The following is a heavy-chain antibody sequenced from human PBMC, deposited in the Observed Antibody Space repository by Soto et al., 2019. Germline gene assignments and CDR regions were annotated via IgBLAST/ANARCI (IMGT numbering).Heavy chain of an antibody. J-gene: IGHJ4*02. CDR2: ISYSGST. Sequence: QLQLQESGPGLVQPSETLSLTCTVSGVSISSHGYFWGWIRQPPGKGLEWIGMISYSGSTYYSPSLKXRXTXXAATSKNQLSLRLSSVTAADTAVFHCLNYNSGWKYWGQGTVVTVSS. V-gene: IGHV4-39*01. CDR3: LNYNSGWKY. CDR1: GVSISSHGYF. D-gene: IGHD5-12*01.